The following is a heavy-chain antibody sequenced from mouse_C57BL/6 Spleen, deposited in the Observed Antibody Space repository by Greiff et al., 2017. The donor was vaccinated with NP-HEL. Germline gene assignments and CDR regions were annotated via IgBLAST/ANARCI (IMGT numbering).Heavy chain of an antibody. V-gene: IGHV1-52*01. Sequence: QVQLQQPGAELVRPGSSVKLSCKASGYTFTSYWMHWVKQRPIQGLEWIGNIDPSDSETHYNQKFKDKATLTADKSSSTAYMQLSSLTYEDSAVYYCARSTVVTYWYFDVWGTGTTVTVSS. CDR1: GYTFTSYW. J-gene: IGHJ1*03. CDR3: ARSTVVTYWYFDV. CDR2: IDPSDSET. D-gene: IGHD1-1*01.